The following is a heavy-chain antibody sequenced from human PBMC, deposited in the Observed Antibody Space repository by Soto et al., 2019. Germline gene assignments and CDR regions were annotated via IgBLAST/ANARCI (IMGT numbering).Heavy chain of an antibody. CDR1: GYTFTNYY. Sequence: QVQLVQSGAEVKKPGASVKVSCKASGYTFTNYYMHWVRQAPRQGLEWMGIINPSGGSTSYAQTSQGRVTMTSDTATSTGDMELSSLRSEDTAVYYCARGDGRGSSGFYYYYGMDVWGHGTTVTVSS. CDR2: INPSGGST. V-gene: IGHV1-46*01. D-gene: IGHD6-25*01. CDR3: ARGDGRGSSGFYYYYGMDV. J-gene: IGHJ6*02.